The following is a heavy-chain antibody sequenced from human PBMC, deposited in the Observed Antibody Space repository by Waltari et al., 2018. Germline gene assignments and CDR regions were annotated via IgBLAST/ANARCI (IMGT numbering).Heavy chain of an antibody. CDR2: TWFDGSKT. V-gene: IGHV3-33*06. J-gene: IGHJ5*02. CDR3: AKDAFGNTYLDH. CDR1: GFSLSNFG. D-gene: IGHD3-10*01. Sequence: QVQLVESGGGVVQPGMSLRLSCAASGFSLSNFGMHWVRQAPGKGLGLVALTWFDGSKTYYADSVRGRFTISRDNSKNTLDLDINTLRVDDTAIYYCAKDAFGNTYLDHWGQGTLVTVSS.